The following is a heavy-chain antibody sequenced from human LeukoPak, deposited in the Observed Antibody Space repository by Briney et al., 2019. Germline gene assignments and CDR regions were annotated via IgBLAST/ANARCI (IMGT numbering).Heavy chain of an antibody. D-gene: IGHD3-3*02. CDR3: AKAISLGAFDV. V-gene: IGHV3-23*01. Sequence: GGSLRLSCAASGFTFRTYAMSWVRQAPGKGLEWVSTITGSGTNTYYADSAKGRFTISRDNSKDTLSLQMNGLRAEDTAAYYCAKAISLGAFDVWGQGTMVTVSS. J-gene: IGHJ3*01. CDR2: ITGSGTNT. CDR1: GFTFRTYA.